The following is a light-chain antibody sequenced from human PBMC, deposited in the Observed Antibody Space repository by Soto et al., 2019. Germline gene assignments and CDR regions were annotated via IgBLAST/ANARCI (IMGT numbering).Light chain of an antibody. CDR2: GAS. CDR1: QSVRSSY. Sequence: EIVLTQSPGTLSLSPGERATLSCRASQSVRSSYLAWYQQKPRQAPRLLIYGASSRATGIPDRFSGSGSGTDFTLTISRLEPVDFAVYYCQQYGSSPPTFGQGTKVEIK. V-gene: IGKV3-20*01. J-gene: IGKJ1*01. CDR3: QQYGSSPPT.